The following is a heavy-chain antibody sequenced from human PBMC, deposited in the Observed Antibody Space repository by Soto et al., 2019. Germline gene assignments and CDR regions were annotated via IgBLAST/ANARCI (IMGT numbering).Heavy chain of an antibody. J-gene: IGHJ4*02. CDR3: ARESGFFAT. CDR2: IWRGGTT. V-gene: IGHV3-66*01. CDR1: GFTVSSNY. Sequence: EEQLVESGGGQVQPGGSLRLSCAASGFTVSSNYMSWVRQAPGRGLEWVSTIWRGGTTYYADSGKGRFTIYRDDSKNTLYLQMNSLRAEDTALYYCARESGFFATWGQGTLVTVSS.